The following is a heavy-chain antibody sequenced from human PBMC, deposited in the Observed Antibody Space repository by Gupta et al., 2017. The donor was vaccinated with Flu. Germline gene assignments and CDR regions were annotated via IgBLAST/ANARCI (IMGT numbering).Heavy chain of an antibody. J-gene: IGHJ6*02. CDR3: ARDPHRRYFDWLLYGMDV. V-gene: IGHV3-48*01. D-gene: IGHD3-9*01. CDR2: ISSSSSTI. Sequence: KGLEWVSYISSSSSTIYYADSVKGRFTISRDNAKNSLYLQMNSLRAEDTAVYYCARDPHRRYFDWLLYGMDVWGQGTTVTVSS.